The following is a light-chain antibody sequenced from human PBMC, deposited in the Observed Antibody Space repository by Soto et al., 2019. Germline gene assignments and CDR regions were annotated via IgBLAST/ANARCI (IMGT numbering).Light chain of an antibody. CDR2: GAS. CDR1: PSVSLS. J-gene: IGKJ1*01. V-gene: IGKV3-15*01. CDR3: QQYHIWPSWT. Sequence: EIVLTQSPATLSVSLVDSATLSCRASPSVSLSLAWYQMRPGQPPRLLIYGASTRATDIPARFSGSGSGTDFTLTIISLQSEDFAVYFCQQYHIWPSWTFGQGTKVELK.